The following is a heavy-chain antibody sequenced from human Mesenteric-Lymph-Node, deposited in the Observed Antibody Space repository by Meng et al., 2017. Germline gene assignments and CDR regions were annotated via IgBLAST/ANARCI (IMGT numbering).Heavy chain of an antibody. CDR2: IHPNGDT. CDR1: GYTFTGYY. Sequence: ASVKVSCKTSGYTFTGYYLHWVRRAPGQGLEWVGWIHPNGDTTYAQKLQGRVTMTTDTSTSTAYMELRSLRSDDTAVYYCATGVCSGGSCYSAFDYWGQGTLVTVSS. V-gene: IGHV1-2*02. CDR3: ATGVCSGGSCYSAFDY. D-gene: IGHD2-15*01. J-gene: IGHJ4*02.